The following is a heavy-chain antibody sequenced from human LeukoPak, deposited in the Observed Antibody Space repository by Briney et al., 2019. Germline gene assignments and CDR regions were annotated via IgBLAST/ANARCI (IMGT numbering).Heavy chain of an antibody. CDR1: GFTFSSYW. CDR3: AREGIAVAVYLNY. Sequence: GGSLRLSCAASGFTFSSYWMGWVRQAPGKGLEWAANIKQDGSEKYYVDSVKGRFTISRDNAKNSLYLQMNSLRAEDTAVYYCAREGIAVAVYLNYWGQGTLVTVSS. V-gene: IGHV3-7*03. D-gene: IGHD6-19*01. CDR2: IKQDGSEK. J-gene: IGHJ4*02.